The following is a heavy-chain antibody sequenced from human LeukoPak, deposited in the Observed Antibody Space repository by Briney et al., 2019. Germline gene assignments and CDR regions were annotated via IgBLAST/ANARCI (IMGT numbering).Heavy chain of an antibody. Sequence: GGSLRLSCAASGFTFSSYSMNWVRQAPGKGLEWVSYISSSSSTIYYADSVKGRFTISRDNAKNSLYLRMNSLRAEDTAVYYCARETHDYGDYLDYWGQGTLVTVSS. CDR3: ARETHDYGDYLDY. CDR1: GFTFSSYS. D-gene: IGHD4-17*01. V-gene: IGHV3-48*01. CDR2: ISSSSSTI. J-gene: IGHJ4*02.